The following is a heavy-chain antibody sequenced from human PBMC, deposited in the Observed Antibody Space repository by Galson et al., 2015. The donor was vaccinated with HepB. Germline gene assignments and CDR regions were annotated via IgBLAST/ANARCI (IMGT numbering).Heavy chain of an antibody. CDR3: AREDYYDSSPYAFET. Sequence: SVKVSCKASGYTFTHYGINWVRQAPGLGLEWMGWISASNGNTNYAQNLQGRVTMTTDTSTSTAYMELRSLRSDDTAMYYCAREDYYDSSPYAFETWGQGTMVTVSS. CDR2: ISASNGNT. J-gene: IGHJ3*02. CDR1: GYTFTHYG. V-gene: IGHV1-18*04. D-gene: IGHD3-22*01.